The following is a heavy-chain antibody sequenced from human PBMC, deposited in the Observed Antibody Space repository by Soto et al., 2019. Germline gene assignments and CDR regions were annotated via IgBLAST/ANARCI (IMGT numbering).Heavy chain of an antibody. V-gene: IGHV3-21*01. CDR1: GFTFSNYN. D-gene: IGHD3-9*01. J-gene: IGHJ4*02. Sequence: GGSLRLSCAASGFTFSNYNMNWVRQAPGRGLEWVASISTRSHYIYYADSLKGRFTISRDNAKNSVDLQISSLRAEDTAVYYCARDSSTGYYLSDFDYWGQGTLVTVSS. CDR3: ARDSSTGYYLSDFDY. CDR2: ISTRSHYI.